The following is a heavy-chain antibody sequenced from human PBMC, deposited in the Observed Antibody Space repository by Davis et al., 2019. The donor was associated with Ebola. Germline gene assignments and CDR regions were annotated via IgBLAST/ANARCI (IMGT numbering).Heavy chain of an antibody. J-gene: IGHJ4*02. V-gene: IGHV4-34*01. CDR1: GGSFNDYY. CDR3: ARNPPALYYFDW. CDR2: IWYRGET. Sequence: PSETLSLTCALYGGSFNDYYWSWIRQSPGKGLEWIASIWYRGETYYNPSLKSRVTISRDTSNNQFSLTLTSVTAADTAVYHCARNPPALYYFDWWGQGILVTVSS.